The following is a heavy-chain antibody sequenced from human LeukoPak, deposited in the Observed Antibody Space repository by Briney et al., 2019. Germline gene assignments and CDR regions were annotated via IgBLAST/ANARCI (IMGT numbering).Heavy chain of an antibody. V-gene: IGHV3-23*01. J-gene: IGHJ4*02. D-gene: IGHD3-9*01. CDR2: ISGGGTNA. CDR1: GFTFSSHA. CDR3: AKESDFLTGYYFDY. Sequence: PGGSLRLSCATSGFTFSSHAMSWVRQAPGKGLEWVSAISGGGTNAYYAGSVKGRFTISRDNSRNTLYLQMNSLRAEDTAVYYCAKESDFLTGYYFDYWGQGTLVTVSS.